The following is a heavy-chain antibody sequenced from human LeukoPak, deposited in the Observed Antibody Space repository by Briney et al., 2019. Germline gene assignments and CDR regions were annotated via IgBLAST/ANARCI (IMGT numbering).Heavy chain of an antibody. D-gene: IGHD3-22*01. CDR1: GFTFSSYW. J-gene: IGHJ5*02. V-gene: IGHV3-7*02. Sequence: PGGSLRLSCAASGFTFSSYWMSWVRQAPGKGLEWVANIKKDGSEKYYVDSVKGRFTISRDNAKNSLYLQMSSLRDEDTAVYYCARGSTYYYDSSGYPWGQGTLVTVSS. CDR2: IKKDGSEK. CDR3: ARGSTYYYDSSGYP.